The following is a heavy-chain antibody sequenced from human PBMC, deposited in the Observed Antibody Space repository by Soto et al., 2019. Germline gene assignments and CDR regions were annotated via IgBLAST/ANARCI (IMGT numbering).Heavy chain of an antibody. CDR1: GCSFSSNW. D-gene: IGHD3-22*01. V-gene: IGHV3-48*02. J-gene: IGHJ4*02. Sequence: GSLRLSCTASGCSFSSNWMSWVRQAPGKGLEWVSNINSSSSTIYYADSVKGRFTISRDNAKNSLYLQMNSLRDEDTAVYYYARDLTYYYDSSGFLFDYWGQGTLVTVSS. CDR2: INSSSSTI. CDR3: ARDLTYYYDSSGFLFDY.